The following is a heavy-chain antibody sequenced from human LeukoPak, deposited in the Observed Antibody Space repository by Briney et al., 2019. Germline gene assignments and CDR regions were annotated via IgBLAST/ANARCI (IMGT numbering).Heavy chain of an antibody. V-gene: IGHV1-8*01. CDR2: VHPNSGNT. CDR3: TRGPRNDP. D-gene: IGHD1-14*01. J-gene: IGHJ5*02. Sequence: ASVKVSCKTSGYPFSTYEISWVRQAAGQGLEWMGWVHPNSGNTAYAQKFQGRVTMTRDTSISTAYMELSGLRSDDTAVYFCTRGPRNDPWGQGTLVTASS. CDR1: GYPFSTYE.